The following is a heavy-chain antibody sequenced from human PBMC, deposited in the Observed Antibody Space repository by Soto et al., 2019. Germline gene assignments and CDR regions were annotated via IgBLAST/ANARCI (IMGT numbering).Heavy chain of an antibody. J-gene: IGHJ3*02. Sequence: SETLSLTCAVYGGSLSGYYWSWIRQPPGKGLEWIGEINHSGSTNYNPSLKSRVTISVDTSKNQFSLKLSSVTAADTAVYYCARESDAFDIWGQGTMVTVSS. CDR3: ARESDAFDI. CDR2: INHSGST. V-gene: IGHV4-34*01. CDR1: GGSLSGYY.